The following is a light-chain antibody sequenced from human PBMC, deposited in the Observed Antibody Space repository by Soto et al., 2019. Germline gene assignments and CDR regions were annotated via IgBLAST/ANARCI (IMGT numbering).Light chain of an antibody. CDR2: AVN. Sequence: QSVLSQLASVSGSPGQSSTICCRGTGDDIGGYNFVSCYEHHPGKAPNLIIDAVNHQPSGVSDRFSGSTSGFPASLTITGLQPENESHYYYAPFTSISTYVFGTGTKVTVL. CDR3: APFTSISTYV. CDR1: GDDIGGYNF. J-gene: IGLJ1*01. V-gene: IGLV2-14*01.